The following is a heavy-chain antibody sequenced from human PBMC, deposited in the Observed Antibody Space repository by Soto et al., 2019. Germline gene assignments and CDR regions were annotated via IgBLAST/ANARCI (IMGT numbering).Heavy chain of an antibody. Sequence: SETLSLTCTVSGGAISSSSYYWGWIRQPPGKGLEWIGSIYYIGSTYYNPSLKSRITISIDRSKNQFSLKLNSVTAADTAVYYCKNVLIEKGPDYWGQGTLVTVSS. CDR3: KNVLIEKGPDY. J-gene: IGHJ4*02. CDR2: IYYIGST. D-gene: IGHD2-21*01. V-gene: IGHV4-39*01. CDR1: GGAISSSSYY.